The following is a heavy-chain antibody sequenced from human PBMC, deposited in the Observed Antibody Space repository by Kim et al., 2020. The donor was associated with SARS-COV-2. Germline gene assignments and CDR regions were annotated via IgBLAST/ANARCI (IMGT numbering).Heavy chain of an antibody. Sequence: AQKFQGRVTMTEDTSTDTAYMELSSLRSEDTAVYYCATDLMDIVATPFDYWGQGTLVTVSS. J-gene: IGHJ4*02. CDR3: ATDLMDIVATPFDY. V-gene: IGHV1-24*01. D-gene: IGHD5-12*01.